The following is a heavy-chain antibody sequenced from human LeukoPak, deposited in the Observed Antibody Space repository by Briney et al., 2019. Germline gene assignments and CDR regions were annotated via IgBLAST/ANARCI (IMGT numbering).Heavy chain of an antibody. CDR2: VRT. J-gene: IGHJ4*02. CDR3: ARAGYSYGIISYFDS. V-gene: IGHV4-39*01. Sequence: SETLSLTCTVSGGSISSGSHYWGWIRQPPGKGLEWIGVRTYYNPSLKNRVTISRDTSKNQFSLKLSSVTAADTAIYYCARAGYSYGIISYFDSWGQGTLVTVSS. CDR1: GGSISSGSHY. D-gene: IGHD1-26*01.